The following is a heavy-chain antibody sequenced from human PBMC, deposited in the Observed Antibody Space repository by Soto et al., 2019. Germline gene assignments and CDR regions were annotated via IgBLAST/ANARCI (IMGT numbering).Heavy chain of an antibody. J-gene: IGHJ4*02. CDR3: AREGSSWYSTSPNDY. D-gene: IGHD6-13*01. V-gene: IGHV1-24*01. Sequence: ASVKVSCKVSGYTLTELSMHWVRQAPGKGLEWMGGFDPEDGETIYAQKFQGRVTMTEDTSTDTAYMELSSLRSDDTAVYYCAREGSSWYSTSPNDYWGQGTLVTVSS. CDR2: FDPEDGET. CDR1: GYTLTELS.